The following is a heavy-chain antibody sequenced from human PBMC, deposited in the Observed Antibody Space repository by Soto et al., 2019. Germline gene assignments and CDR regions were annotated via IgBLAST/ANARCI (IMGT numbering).Heavy chain of an antibody. CDR2: ISSSSSYI. CDR1: GFTFSSYS. CDR3: ATHDYGYSFPIDY. J-gene: IGHJ4*02. V-gene: IGHV3-21*01. Sequence: EVQLVESGGGLVKPGGSLRLSCAASGFTFSSYSMNWVRQAPGKGLEWVSSISSSSSYIYYADSVKGRFTISRDNAKNSLYLQMTSLRAEDTAVYYCATHDYGYSFPIDYWSQGTLVTVSS. D-gene: IGHD4-17*01.